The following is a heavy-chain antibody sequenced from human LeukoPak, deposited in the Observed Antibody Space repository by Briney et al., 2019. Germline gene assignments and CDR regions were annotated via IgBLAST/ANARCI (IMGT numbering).Heavy chain of an antibody. CDR2: VNSDGSIA. Sequence: GGSLRLSCAASGLTFSSHWMHWVRQAPGKGLVWVSRVNSDGSIASYADSVKGRFTISRDNAKNTLYLQMNSLRAEDTAIYYCARDRGSTEFDYWGQGTLVTVPS. V-gene: IGHV3-74*01. J-gene: IGHJ4*02. CDR1: GLTFSSHW. CDR3: ARDRGSTEFDY. D-gene: IGHD1-26*01.